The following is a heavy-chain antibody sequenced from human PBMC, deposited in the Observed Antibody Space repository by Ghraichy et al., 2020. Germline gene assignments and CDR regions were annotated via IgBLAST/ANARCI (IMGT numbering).Heavy chain of an antibody. V-gene: IGHV4-30-2*01. Sequence: SQTLSLTCAVSGGSINSGDYSWSWIRQPLGKGLEWIGSITHSASTYYNSSLKSRVTLSVDKWKSQFSLRLSSVSAADTAVYYCARVERIAAAGGGFDPWGQGTLVTVSS. CDR3: ARVERIAAAGGGFDP. CDR2: ITHSAST. D-gene: IGHD6-13*01. CDR1: GGSINSGDYS. J-gene: IGHJ5*02.